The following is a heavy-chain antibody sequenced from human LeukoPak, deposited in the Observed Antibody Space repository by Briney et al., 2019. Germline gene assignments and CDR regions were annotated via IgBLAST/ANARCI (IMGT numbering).Heavy chain of an antibody. CDR3: ARGGSSWSAFDI. CDR2: ISYDGYTK. Sequence: GGSLRLSCAASGFTFSSYGMHWVRQAPGKGLEWVAVISYDGYTKYYTDSVKGRFTISRDNPKNTLYLQMNSLRAEDTAVYYCARGGSSWSAFDIWGQGTMVTVSS. J-gene: IGHJ3*02. V-gene: IGHV3-30*03. D-gene: IGHD6-13*01. CDR1: GFTFSSYG.